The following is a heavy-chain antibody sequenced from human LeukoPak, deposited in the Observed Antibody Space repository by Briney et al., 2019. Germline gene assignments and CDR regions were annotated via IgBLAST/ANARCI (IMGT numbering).Heavy chain of an antibody. CDR1: GGSISSYY. J-gene: IGHJ5*02. Sequence: SETLSLTCTVSGGSISSYYWSWIRQPPGKGLEWIGSIYYSGSTYYNPSLKSRVTISVDTSKNQFSLKLSSVTAADTAVYYCARKSYCSGGSCRNSNWFDPWGQGTLVTVSS. V-gene: IGHV4-39*01. D-gene: IGHD2-15*01. CDR3: ARKSYCSGGSCRNSNWFDP. CDR2: IYYSGST.